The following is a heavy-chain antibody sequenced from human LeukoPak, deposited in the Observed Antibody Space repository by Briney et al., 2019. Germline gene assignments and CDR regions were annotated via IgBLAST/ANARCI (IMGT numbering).Heavy chain of an antibody. Sequence: GGSLRLSCAASGFIFGDYAMHWVRQAPGKGLEWMAAIAFDDTDRYYIDSVKGRFTISRDDPKNKLYLHMTSLRAEDTAVYYCSNSDDYGDCWGQGTLVTAS. J-gene: IGHJ4*02. V-gene: IGHV3-30*04. CDR1: GFIFGDYA. CDR2: IAFDDTDR. CDR3: SNSDDYGDC.